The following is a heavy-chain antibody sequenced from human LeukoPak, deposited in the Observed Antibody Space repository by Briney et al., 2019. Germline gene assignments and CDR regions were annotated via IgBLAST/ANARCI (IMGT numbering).Heavy chain of an antibody. CDR2: INPNSGGT. J-gene: IGHJ4*02. CDR1: GYTFTGYS. Sequence: GASVKVSCKASGYTFTGYSMHWVRQAPGQGLEWMGWINPNSGGTNYAQKFQGRVTMTRDTSISTAYMEPSRLRSDDTAVYYCARGRYYYDSSGYYSLVYWGQGTLVTVSS. D-gene: IGHD3-22*01. CDR3: ARGRYYYDSSGYYSLVY. V-gene: IGHV1-2*02.